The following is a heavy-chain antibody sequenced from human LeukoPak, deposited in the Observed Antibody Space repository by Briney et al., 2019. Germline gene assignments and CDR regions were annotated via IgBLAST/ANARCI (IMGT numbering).Heavy chain of an antibody. CDR3: ARHVWLQPFDY. D-gene: IGHD3-9*01. Sequence: SETLSLTCSVSGGSMNSYYWSWIRQSPGKGLEWIGYIYYSGNTNYNPSLKSRVTISVDTSKNQFSLKLSSVTAADTAVYYCARHVWLQPFDYWGQGTLVTVSS. CDR2: IYYSGNT. V-gene: IGHV4-59*08. CDR1: GGSMNSYY. J-gene: IGHJ4*02.